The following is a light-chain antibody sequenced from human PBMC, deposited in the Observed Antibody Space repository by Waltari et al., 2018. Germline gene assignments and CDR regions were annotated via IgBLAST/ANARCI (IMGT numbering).Light chain of an antibody. CDR2: TSS. CDR3: QQSYNIPVT. V-gene: IGKV1-39*01. J-gene: IGKJ4*01. Sequence: DIQMTQSPSSLSASVGDRVTITCRASQNIDGYVNWYQQKPGRAPNFLIYTSSTLHTGGPSRFSATGYGADFTLTITSLQPEDFATYYCQQSYNIPVTFGGGTKV. CDR1: QNIDGY.